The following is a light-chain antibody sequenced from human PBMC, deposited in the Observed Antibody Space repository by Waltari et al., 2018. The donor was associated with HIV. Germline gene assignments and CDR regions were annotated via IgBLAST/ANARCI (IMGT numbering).Light chain of an antibody. J-gene: IGKJ5*01. V-gene: IGKV1-39*01. CDR3: QQSYISPIT. Sequence: DIQMTQSPSSLSVSVGDRVTITCRASQTIGRSLNWYHQKPRLAPKLLLFNVSTLQSGVPSRFSGDGSGTDFTLTLSSLHLEDFGTYFCQQSYISPITFGQGTRLEIK. CDR2: NVS. CDR1: QTIGRS.